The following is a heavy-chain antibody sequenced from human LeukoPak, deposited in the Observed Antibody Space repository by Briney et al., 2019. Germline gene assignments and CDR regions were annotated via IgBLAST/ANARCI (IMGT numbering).Heavy chain of an antibody. CDR3: AKIAARDTGEGY. J-gene: IGHJ4*02. CDR1: GYTFTSNH. V-gene: IGHV1-46*01. D-gene: IGHD6-6*01. Sequence: GASVKVSCKASGYTFTSNHIHGVRQAPGQGLEWMGVINPSGDSTSYAPKFQGRVTVTRDTSTSTVYMELSSLRSEDTGIYYCAKIAARDTGEGYWGQGTPVTVSS. CDR2: INPSGDST.